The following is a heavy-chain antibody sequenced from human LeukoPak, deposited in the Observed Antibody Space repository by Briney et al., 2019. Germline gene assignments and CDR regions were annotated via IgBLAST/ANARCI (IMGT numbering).Heavy chain of an antibody. Sequence: GGSLRLSCVASGFSLSRFGMHWVRQAPGKGLEWVSYISSSSSTIYYADSVKGRFTISRDNAKNSLYLQTNSLRAEDTAVYYCARVPSTVTNPYYYYGMDVWGQGTTVTVSS. D-gene: IGHD4-17*01. V-gene: IGHV3-48*04. J-gene: IGHJ6*02. CDR1: GFSLSRFG. CDR2: ISSSSSTI. CDR3: ARVPSTVTNPYYYYGMDV.